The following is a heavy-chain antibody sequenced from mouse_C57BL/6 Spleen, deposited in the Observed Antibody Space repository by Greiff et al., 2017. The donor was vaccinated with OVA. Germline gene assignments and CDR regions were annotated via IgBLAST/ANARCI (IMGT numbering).Heavy chain of an antibody. Sequence: EVQVVESGPGLVKPSQSLSLTCSVTGYSITSGYYWNWIRQFPGNKLEWMGYISYDGSNNYNPSLKNRISVTRDTSKNQFFLKLNSVTTEDTATYYCARRGTWYFDVWGTGTTVTVSS. J-gene: IGHJ1*03. CDR2: ISYDGSN. CDR3: ARRGTWYFDV. CDR1: GYSITSGYY. D-gene: IGHD2-14*01. V-gene: IGHV3-6*01.